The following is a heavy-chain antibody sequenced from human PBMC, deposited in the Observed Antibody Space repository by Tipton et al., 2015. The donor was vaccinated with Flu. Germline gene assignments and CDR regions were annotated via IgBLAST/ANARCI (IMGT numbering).Heavy chain of an antibody. V-gene: IGHV1-8*01. D-gene: IGHD6-6*01. J-gene: IGHJ6*02. CDR2: MNPNSGNT. CDR3: ASFIAARPHYYYYGMDV. Sequence: QLVQSGAEVKKPGASVKVSCKASGYTFTSYDINWVRQATGQGLEWMGWMNPNSGNTGYAQKFQGRVTMTRNTSISTAYMELSSLRSEDTAVYYCASFIAARPHYYYYGMDVWGQWTTVTVSS. CDR1: GYTFTSYD.